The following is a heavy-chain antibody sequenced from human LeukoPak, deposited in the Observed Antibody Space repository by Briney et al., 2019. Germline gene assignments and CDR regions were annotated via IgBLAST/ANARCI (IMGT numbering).Heavy chain of an antibody. Sequence: ASVKVSCKASGYTFTGYGISWVRQAPGQGLEWMGWISAYNGNTNYAQKLQGRVTMTTDTSTSTAYMELRSLRSDDTAVYYCARNVPEYSSSPYNWFDPWGQGTLVTVSS. CDR3: ARNVPEYSSSPYNWFDP. D-gene: IGHD6-6*01. CDR1: GYTFTGYG. J-gene: IGHJ5*02. V-gene: IGHV1-18*01. CDR2: ISAYNGNT.